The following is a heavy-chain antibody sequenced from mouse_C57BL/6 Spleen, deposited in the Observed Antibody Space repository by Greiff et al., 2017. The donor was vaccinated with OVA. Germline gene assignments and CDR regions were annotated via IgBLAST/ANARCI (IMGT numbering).Heavy chain of an antibody. D-gene: IGHD1-1*01. J-gene: IGHJ3*01. V-gene: IGHV1-50*01. CDR3: AKAVYYYGSSWFAY. Sequence: QVQLQQPGAELVKPGASVKLSCKASGYTFTSYWMQWVKQRPGQGLEWIGAIDPSDSYTNYNQKFKGKATLTVDTSSSTSYMQLSSLTSEDSAVYYWAKAVYYYGSSWFAYWGQGTLVTVSA. CDR1: GYTFTSYW. CDR2: IDPSDSYT.